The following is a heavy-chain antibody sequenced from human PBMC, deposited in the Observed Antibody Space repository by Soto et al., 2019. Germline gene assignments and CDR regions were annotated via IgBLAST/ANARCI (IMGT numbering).Heavy chain of an antibody. CDR1: GFTFSSYA. CDR3: AKVVDYDSTGYYSHLDH. V-gene: IGHV3-23*01. D-gene: IGHD3-22*01. Sequence: PGGSLRLSCAASGFTFSSYALTWVRQAPGKGLEWVSVIGASGSSTFHADSVKGRFTISRDNSKNTLFLQMNSQRAEDTAVYYCAKVVDYDSTGYYSHLDHWGQGTLVTVAS. J-gene: IGHJ4*03. CDR2: IGASGSST.